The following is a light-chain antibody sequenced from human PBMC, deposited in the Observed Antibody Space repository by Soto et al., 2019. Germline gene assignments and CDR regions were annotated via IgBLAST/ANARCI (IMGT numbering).Light chain of an antibody. J-gene: IGKJ1*01. V-gene: IGKV3-15*01. CDR1: QSVSSK. CDR3: QGSYSWAWR. CDR2: GAS. Sequence: APGGCSTSQSVSSKLAWYQQKPGQAPRLLIYGASTRATGIPARFSGSGSGTEYDIVLRSRQSDCSAVYFYQGSYSWAWRVAEGTKVDIK.